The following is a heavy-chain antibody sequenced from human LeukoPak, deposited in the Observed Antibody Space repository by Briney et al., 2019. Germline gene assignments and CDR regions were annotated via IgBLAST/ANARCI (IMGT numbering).Heavy chain of an antibody. CDR1: GFTFSSYS. J-gene: IGHJ4*02. D-gene: IGHD1-20*01. Sequence: SGGSLRLSRAASGFTFSSYSMNWVRQAPGKGLEWVSSISSSSSYIYYADSVKGRFTISRDNAKNSLYLQMNSLRAEDTAVYYCARARYNWMFFDYWGQGTLVTVSS. CDR3: ARARYNWMFFDY. CDR2: ISSSSSYI. V-gene: IGHV3-21*01.